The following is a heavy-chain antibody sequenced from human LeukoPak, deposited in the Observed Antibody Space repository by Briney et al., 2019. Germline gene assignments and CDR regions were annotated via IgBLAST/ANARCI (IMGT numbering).Heavy chain of an antibody. Sequence: GGSLRLSCAASGFTFSDHLMDWVRQAPGKGPEWVAVISYDGDRKYYADSVKGRFTISKDMSKNTLYLQMNSLRAEDTAFYYCVKEINEYTSPWFASWGQGTLVTVSP. D-gene: IGHD2-2*01. V-gene: IGHV3-30-3*01. CDR3: VKEINEYTSPWFAS. J-gene: IGHJ5*01. CDR2: ISYDGDRK. CDR1: GFTFSDHL.